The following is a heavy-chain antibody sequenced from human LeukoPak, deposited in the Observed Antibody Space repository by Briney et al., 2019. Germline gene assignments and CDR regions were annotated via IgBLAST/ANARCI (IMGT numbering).Heavy chain of an antibody. CDR3: AREAWVSGDSKYRYYGIDV. V-gene: IGHV4-59*01. D-gene: IGHD4-17*01. CDR1: GASISSYY. Sequence: SETLSLTCTVSGASISSYYWSWIRQPPGKGLEWIGYIDYSGSTNYTPSLKSRVTISVDTSKNQFSLKLSSVTAADTALYYCAREAWVSGDSKYRYYGIDVWGQGTTVTVSS. J-gene: IGHJ6*02. CDR2: IDYSGST.